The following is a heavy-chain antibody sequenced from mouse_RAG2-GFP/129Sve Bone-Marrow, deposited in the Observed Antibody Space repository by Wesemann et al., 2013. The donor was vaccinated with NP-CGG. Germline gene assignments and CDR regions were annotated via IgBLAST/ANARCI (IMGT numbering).Heavy chain of an antibody. CDR3: TRYYGNYWYFDV. CDR2: IDPETGGT. V-gene: IGHV1-15*01. CDR1: GYTFTDYE. J-gene: IGHJ1*01. D-gene: IGHD2-1*01. Sequence: QVQLQQSGAELVRPGVSVKISCKGSGYTFTDYEMHWVKQTPVHGLEWIGAIDPETGGTAYNQKFKGKATLTADKSSSTAYMELRSLTSEDSAVYYCTRYYGNYWYFDVWGAGTTVTVSS.